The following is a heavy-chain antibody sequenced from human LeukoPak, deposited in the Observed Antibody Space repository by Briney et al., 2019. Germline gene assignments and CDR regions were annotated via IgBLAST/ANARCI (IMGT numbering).Heavy chain of an antibody. CDR3: ARQHNIPGYFDY. J-gene: IGHJ4*02. CDR1: GGSISSSSYY. CDR2: IYYSGST. V-gene: IGHV4-39*01. Sequence: PSETLSLTCTVSGGSISSSSYYWGWIRQPPGKGLEWIGSIYYSGSTYYNPSLKSRVTTSVDTSKNQFSLKLSSVTAADTAVYYCARQHNIPGYFDYWGQGTLVTVSS. D-gene: IGHD2/OR15-2a*01.